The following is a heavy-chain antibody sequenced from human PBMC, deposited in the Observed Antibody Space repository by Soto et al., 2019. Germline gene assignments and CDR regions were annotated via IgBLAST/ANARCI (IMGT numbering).Heavy chain of an antibody. Sequence: SETLSLTCAVYGGSFSGYYWSWIRQPPGKGLEWIGEINHSGSTNYNPSLKSRVTISVDTSKNQFSLKLSSVTAADTAVYYCARGLNPVTTNAFDIWGQGTMVTVSS. D-gene: IGHD4-17*01. CDR2: INHSGST. CDR3: ARGLNPVTTNAFDI. CDR1: GGSFSGYY. J-gene: IGHJ3*02. V-gene: IGHV4-34*01.